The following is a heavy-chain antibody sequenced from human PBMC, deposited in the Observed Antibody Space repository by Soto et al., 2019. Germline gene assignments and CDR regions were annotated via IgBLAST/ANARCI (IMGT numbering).Heavy chain of an antibody. CDR1: GGSISSGDYY. Sequence: SETLSLTCTVSGGSISSGDYYWSWIRQPPGKGLEWIGYIYYSGSTYYNPSLKGRVTISVDTSKNQFSLKLSSVTAADTAVYYCARAAAGTPAVVDYWGQGTLVTSPQ. CDR2: IYYSGST. J-gene: IGHJ4*02. V-gene: IGHV4-30-4*01. D-gene: IGHD6-13*01. CDR3: ARAAAGTPAVVDY.